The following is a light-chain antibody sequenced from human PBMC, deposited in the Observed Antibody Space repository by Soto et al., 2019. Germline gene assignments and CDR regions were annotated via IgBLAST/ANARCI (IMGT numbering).Light chain of an antibody. J-gene: IGKJ1*01. CDR1: QSVSSN. Sequence: EMVMTQSPATLSVSPGERATLSCRASQSVSSNLAWYQQKPGQAPRLLIYGASTRATGIPARFSGSGSGTELTLTISSLQSEDFAVYYCQQYNDWPRTFAQGTKVEVK. CDR2: GAS. V-gene: IGKV3-15*01. CDR3: QQYNDWPRT.